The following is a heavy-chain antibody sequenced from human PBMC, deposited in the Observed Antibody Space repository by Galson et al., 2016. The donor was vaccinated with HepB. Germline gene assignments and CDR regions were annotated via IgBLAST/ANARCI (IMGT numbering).Heavy chain of an antibody. CDR1: GGTFSSYA. D-gene: IGHD4-11*01. J-gene: IGHJ6*02. CDR2: IIPIFGTG. CDR3: ARDRVSGYSNYLGGMDV. V-gene: IGHV1-69*13. Sequence: SVKVSCKASGGTFSSYAISWVRQAPGQGLEWMGGIIPIFGTGNYAQKFQGRVTIIADESTSTAYMELSSLRSEDTAVYYCARDRVSGYSNYLGGMDVWGQGTTVTVSS.